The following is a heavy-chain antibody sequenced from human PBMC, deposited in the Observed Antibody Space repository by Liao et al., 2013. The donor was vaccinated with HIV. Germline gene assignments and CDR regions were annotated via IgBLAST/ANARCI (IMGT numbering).Heavy chain of an antibody. CDR3: ARVDVRLGIDY. Sequence: QLQLQESGPGLVKPSETLSLTCAVYGGSFSGYYWSWIRQPPGKGLEWIGEINHSGSTNYNPSLKSRVTISVDTSKNQFSLKLSSVTAADTAVYYCARVDVRLGIDYWGQGTLVTVSS. CDR2: INHSGST. J-gene: IGHJ4*02. CDR1: GGSFSGYY. D-gene: IGHD5-12*01. V-gene: IGHV4-34*01.